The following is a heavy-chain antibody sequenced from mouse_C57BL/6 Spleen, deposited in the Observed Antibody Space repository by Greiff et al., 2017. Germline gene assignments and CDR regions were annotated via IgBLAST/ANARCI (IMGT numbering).Heavy chain of an antibody. V-gene: IGHV1-64*01. Sequence: QVQLQQPGAELVKPGASVKLSCKASGYTFTSYWMHWVKQRPGQGLEWIGMIHPNSGSTNYNEKFKSKATLTVDKSSSTAYMQLSSLTSEDSAVYYCARELGRGYFDYGGQGTTLTVSS. CDR1: GYTFTSYW. CDR2: IHPNSGST. CDR3: ARELGRGYFDY. J-gene: IGHJ2*01. D-gene: IGHD4-1*01.